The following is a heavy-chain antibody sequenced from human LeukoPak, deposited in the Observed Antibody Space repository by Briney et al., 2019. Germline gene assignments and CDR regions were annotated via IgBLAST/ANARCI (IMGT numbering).Heavy chain of an antibody. CDR2: IWYDGSNK. CDR3: ARWRQWLANFDY. Sequence: GGSLRLSCAASGFTFSSYGMHWVRQAPGKGLEWVAVIWYDGSNKYYADSVKGRFTISRDNSKNTLYLQMNSLRAEDTAVYYCARWRQWLANFDYWGQGTLVTVSS. D-gene: IGHD6-19*01. V-gene: IGHV3-33*01. J-gene: IGHJ4*02. CDR1: GFTFSSYG.